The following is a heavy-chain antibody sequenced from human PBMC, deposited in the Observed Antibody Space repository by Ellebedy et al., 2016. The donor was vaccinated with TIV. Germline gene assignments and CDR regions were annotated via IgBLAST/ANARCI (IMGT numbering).Heavy chain of an antibody. CDR1: GFTFSNYW. Sequence: GESLKISCAGSGFTFSNYWMSWVRQAPGKGLEWVANIKQDGSEKYYVDSVKGRFTIARDNAKNTFYLEMTSLRAEDTAVYYCATDVSYRMDVWGQGTTVTV. CDR3: ATDVSYRMDV. J-gene: IGHJ6*02. V-gene: IGHV3-7*01. D-gene: IGHD5/OR15-5a*01. CDR2: IKQDGSEK.